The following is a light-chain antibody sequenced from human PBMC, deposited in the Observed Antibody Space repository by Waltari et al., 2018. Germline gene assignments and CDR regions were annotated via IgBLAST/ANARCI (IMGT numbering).Light chain of an antibody. CDR2: EAT. Sequence: DIQMTQSPSPLSASVGDRVTITCRASQSIGSWLAWYQQKPGKATKPLIYEATSLESGVPSRFSASGSGTEFTLTISSLQPDDFATYYCQRYNSYPITFGPGTKVDI. J-gene: IGKJ3*01. CDR3: QRYNSYPIT. CDR1: QSIGSW. V-gene: IGKV1-5*03.